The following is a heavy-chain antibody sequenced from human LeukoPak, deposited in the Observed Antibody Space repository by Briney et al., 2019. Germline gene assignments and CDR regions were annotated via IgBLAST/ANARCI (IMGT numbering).Heavy chain of an antibody. V-gene: IGHV3-23*01. Sequence: PGGSLRLSCAASGFTFSSYAMSWVRQAPGKGLEWVSAISGSGGSTYYADSVKGRFTISRDNAKNSLYLQMNSLRAEDTAVYYCARDQGSGFLEWLSDPSFDYWGQGTLVTVSS. CDR2: ISGSGGST. CDR3: ARDQGSGFLEWLSDPSFDY. CDR1: GFTFSSYA. D-gene: IGHD3-3*01. J-gene: IGHJ4*02.